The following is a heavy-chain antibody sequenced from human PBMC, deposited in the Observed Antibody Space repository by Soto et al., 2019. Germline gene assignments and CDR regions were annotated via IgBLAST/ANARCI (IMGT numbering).Heavy chain of an antibody. Sequence: SVKVSCKASGGTFSSYAISWVRQAPGQGLEWMGGIIPIFGAANYAQKFQGRVTITADESTSTAYMELGSLRSEDTAVYYCARRRTYYYDSSGYYSFDYWGQGTLVTVSS. CDR1: GGTFSSYA. J-gene: IGHJ4*02. D-gene: IGHD3-22*01. CDR3: ARRRTYYYDSSGYYSFDY. CDR2: IIPIFGAA. V-gene: IGHV1-69*13.